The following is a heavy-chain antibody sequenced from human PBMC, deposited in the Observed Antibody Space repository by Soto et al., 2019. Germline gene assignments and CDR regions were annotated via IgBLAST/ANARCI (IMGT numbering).Heavy chain of an antibody. V-gene: IGHV4-4*02. Sequence: QVQLQESGPGLVKPSGTLSLTCAVSGGSISDNWWSWVRQPPGTGLEWIGEISHTGTTHYNPSLWSRATISIDKSKYQVSLNLSFMTAADTAVYYCAGHIAVPRTRGFDFWGQGTLVTVFS. CDR2: ISHTGTT. J-gene: IGHJ4*02. CDR1: GGSISDNW. D-gene: IGHD6-19*01. CDR3: AGHIAVPRTRGFDF.